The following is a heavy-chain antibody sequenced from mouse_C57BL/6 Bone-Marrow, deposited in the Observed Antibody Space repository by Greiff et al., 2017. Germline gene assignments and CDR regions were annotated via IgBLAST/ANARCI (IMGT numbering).Heavy chain of an antibody. Sequence: EVQLQQSGAELVKPGASVKLSCTASGFNIKDYYMHWVKQRTEQGLEWIGRIDPEDGETKYAPKFPGKATITADTSSNTAYLQLSSLTSEDTAVYYCARDDGYDGSYFDYWGQGTTLTVSS. D-gene: IGHD2-2*01. V-gene: IGHV14-2*01. CDR1: GFNIKDYY. CDR2: IDPEDGET. J-gene: IGHJ2*01. CDR3: ARDDGYDGSYFDY.